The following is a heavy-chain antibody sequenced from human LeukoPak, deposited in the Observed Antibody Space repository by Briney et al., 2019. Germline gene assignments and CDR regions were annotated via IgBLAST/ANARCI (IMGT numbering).Heavy chain of an antibody. V-gene: IGHV3-7*01. CDR2: IKEDGVEK. Sequence: GGSLRLSCAASGFTFSNYWMSWVRQAPGKGLEWVANIKEDGVEKYYVDSVKGRFTTSRDNAKKSLSLQMNSLRVEDTAVYYCVTLTTWFDPWGQGTLVTVSS. D-gene: IGHD4-17*01. CDR1: GFTFSNYW. J-gene: IGHJ5*02. CDR3: VTLTTWFDP.